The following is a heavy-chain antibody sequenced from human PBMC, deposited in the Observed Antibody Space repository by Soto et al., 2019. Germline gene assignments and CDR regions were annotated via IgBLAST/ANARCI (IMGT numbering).Heavy chain of an antibody. Sequence: GGSLRLSCAASGFTFSSYAMSWGRQAPGKGLEWVSAISGSGGSTYYADPVKGRFTISRDNSKNTLYLQMNSLRAEDTAVYYCAKDYDILPGYPKGAFDIWGQGTVVTVSS. D-gene: IGHD3-9*01. V-gene: IGHV3-23*01. CDR2: ISGSGGST. CDR3: AKDYDILPGYPKGAFDI. J-gene: IGHJ3*02. CDR1: GFTFSSYA.